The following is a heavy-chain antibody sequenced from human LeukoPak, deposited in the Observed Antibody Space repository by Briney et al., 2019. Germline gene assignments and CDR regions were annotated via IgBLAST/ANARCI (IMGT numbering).Heavy chain of an antibody. V-gene: IGHV4-39*01. CDR1: GGSISSSSYY. CDR3: ARRREYCSSTSCYPFDY. J-gene: IGHJ4*02. D-gene: IGHD2-2*01. CDR2: IYYSGST. Sequence: PSETLSLTCTVSGGSISSSSYYWGWIRQPPGKGLEWIGSIYYSGSTYYNPSLKSRVTISVDTSKNQFSLKLSSVTAADTAVYYCARRREYCSSTSCYPFDYWGQGTLVTVSS.